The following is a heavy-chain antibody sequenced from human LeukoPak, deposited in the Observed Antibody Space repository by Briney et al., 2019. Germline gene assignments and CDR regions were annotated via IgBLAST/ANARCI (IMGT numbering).Heavy chain of an antibody. V-gene: IGHV3-64D*06. Sequence: PGGSLRLSCAASGFTFSSYAMHWVRQAPGKGLEYVSAISSNGGSTYYADSVKGRFTISRDNSKNTLYLQMSSLRAEDTAVYYCVKDEPPPRWYSSSWYVGDFDYWGQGTLVTVSS. D-gene: IGHD6-13*01. CDR1: GFTFSSYA. CDR2: ISSNGGST. CDR3: VKDEPPPRWYSSSWYVGDFDY. J-gene: IGHJ4*02.